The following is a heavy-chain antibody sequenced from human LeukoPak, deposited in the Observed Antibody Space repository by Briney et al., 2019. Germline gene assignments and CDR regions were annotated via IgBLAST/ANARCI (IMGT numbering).Heavy chain of an antibody. Sequence: TAGGSLRLSCAASGFTFSDYYMSWIRQAPGKGLEWVSYISSGSGSIYYADSVKGRFTISRDNAKNSVFLQMNSLRAEDTAVYYCARLPAYCSSTSCYYDYWGQGTLVTVSS. CDR1: GFTFSDYY. V-gene: IGHV3-11*04. CDR3: ARLPAYCSSTSCYYDY. J-gene: IGHJ4*02. CDR2: ISSGSGSI. D-gene: IGHD2-2*01.